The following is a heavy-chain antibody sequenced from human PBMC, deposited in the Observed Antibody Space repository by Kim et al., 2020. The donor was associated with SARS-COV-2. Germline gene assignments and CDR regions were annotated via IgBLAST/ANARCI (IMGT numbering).Heavy chain of an antibody. CDR1: GFTFSSYD. J-gene: IGHJ2*01. D-gene: IGHD1-20*01. Sequence: GGSLRLSCAASGFTFSSYDMHWVRQGTEKGLEWVSSIGTKADTYYPDSVKDRFTISRENAKGSFYLQMNSLRAEDTAVYYCARGPIEEGIRATKGYFDLWGRGTVVTVSS. CDR2: IGTKADT. V-gene: IGHV3-13*04. CDR3: ARGPIEEGIRATKGYFDL.